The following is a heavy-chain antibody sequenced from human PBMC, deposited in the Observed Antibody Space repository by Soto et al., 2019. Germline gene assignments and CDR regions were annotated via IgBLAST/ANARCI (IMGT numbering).Heavy chain of an antibody. CDR1: GGSISSSSYY. J-gene: IGHJ4*02. CDR3: ARQYVLRYFDH. CDR2: IYYSGST. V-gene: IGHV4-39*01. D-gene: IGHD3-9*01. Sequence: QLQLQESGPGLVKPSETLSLTCTVSGGSISSSSYYWGWIRQPPGKGLEWIGSIYYSGSTYYNPSLKSRVTISVDTSKNQFSLKLSSVTAADTAVYYCARQYVLRYFDHWGQGTLVTVSS.